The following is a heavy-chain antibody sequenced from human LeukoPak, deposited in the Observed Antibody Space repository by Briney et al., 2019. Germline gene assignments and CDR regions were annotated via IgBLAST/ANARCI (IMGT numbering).Heavy chain of an antibody. CDR1: GYNFFSNYW. J-gene: IGHJ4*02. Sequence: GESLKISCKAYGYNFFSNYWIAWVRQMPGKGLEWMGITHPGDSTTRYSPSFQGQVTISADKSINTAYLQWSSLRASDTAMYYCARSHGAYWGQGTLVTVSS. D-gene: IGHD4-17*01. CDR3: ARSHGAY. CDR2: THPGDSTT. V-gene: IGHV5-51*01.